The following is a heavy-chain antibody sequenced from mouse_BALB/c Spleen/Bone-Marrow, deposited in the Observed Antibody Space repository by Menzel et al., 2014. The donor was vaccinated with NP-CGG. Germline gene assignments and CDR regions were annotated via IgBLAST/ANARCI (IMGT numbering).Heavy chain of an antibody. CDR3: VRGVYYDYDEGALDY. CDR2: INPYNDGT. CDR1: GYTFTSYV. V-gene: IGHV1-14*01. Sequence: VQLQQSGPELIKPGASVKMSCKASGYTFTSYVIHWVKQKPGQGLKWIGYINPYNDGTKYNEKFKGKATLTSDKSSSTAYMDLSSLASEDSAVYYCVRGVYYDYDEGALDYWGQGTPVTVSS. J-gene: IGHJ4*01. D-gene: IGHD2-4*01.